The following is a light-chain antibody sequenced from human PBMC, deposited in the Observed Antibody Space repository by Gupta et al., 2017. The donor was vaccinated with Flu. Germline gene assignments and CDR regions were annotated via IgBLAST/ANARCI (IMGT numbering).Light chain of an antibody. CDR2: DDS. V-gene: IGLV3-21*03. Sequence: GKTARLTCGGTNIGSKSVQWYQQKPGQAPVLVVYDDSDRPSGIPERFSGSNSDNTATLTISRVEAGDEADDYCQVWDSSTDHYIFATGTRVSVL. CDR3: QVWDSSTDHYI. J-gene: IGLJ1*01. CDR1: NIGSKS.